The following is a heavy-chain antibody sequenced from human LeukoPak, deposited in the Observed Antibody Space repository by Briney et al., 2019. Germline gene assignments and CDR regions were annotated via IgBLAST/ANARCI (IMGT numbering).Heavy chain of an antibody. CDR3: ARDERIGSWRVSYFDY. V-gene: IGHV3-7*01. CDR1: GFTFSSYW. J-gene: IGHJ4*02. CDR2: IKQDGSEK. Sequence: PGGSLRLSCAASGFTFSSYWMSWVRQAPGKGLEWVANIKQDGSEKYYVDSVKGRFTISRDNAKNSLYLQMNSLRAEDTAVYYCARDERIGSWRVSYFDYWGQGTLVTVSS. D-gene: IGHD6-13*01.